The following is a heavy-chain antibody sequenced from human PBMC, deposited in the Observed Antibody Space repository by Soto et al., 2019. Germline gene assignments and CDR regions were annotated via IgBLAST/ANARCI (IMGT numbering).Heavy chain of an antibody. CDR2: INSDGSST. D-gene: IGHD2-15*01. CDR1: GFTFSSYW. CDR3: ARDQGYCSGGSCYVAGY. V-gene: IGHV3-74*01. J-gene: IGHJ4*02. Sequence: EVQLVESGGGLVQPGGSLRLSCAASGFTFSSYWMHWVRQAPGKGLVWVSRINSDGSSTGYADSVMGRFTISRDNAKNXRYLQMNSLRAEDTAVYYCARDQGYCSGGSCYVAGYWGQGTLVTVSS.